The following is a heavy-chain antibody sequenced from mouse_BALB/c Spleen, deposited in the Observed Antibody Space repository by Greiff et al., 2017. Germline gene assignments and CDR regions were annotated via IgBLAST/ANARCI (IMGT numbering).Heavy chain of an antibody. CDR3: ARHEGNYYFDY. CDR2: ISSGGSYT. CDR1: GFTFSSYG. D-gene: IGHD2-1*01. Sequence: DVMLVESGGDLVKPGGSLKLSCAASGFTFSSYGMSWVRQTPDKRLEWVATISSGGSYTYYPDSVKGRFTISRDNAKNTLYLQMSSLKSEDTAMYYCARHEGNYYFDYWGQGTTLTVSS. J-gene: IGHJ2*01. V-gene: IGHV5-6*02.